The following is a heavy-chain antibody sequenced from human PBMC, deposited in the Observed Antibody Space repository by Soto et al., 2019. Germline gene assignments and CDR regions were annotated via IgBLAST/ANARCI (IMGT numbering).Heavy chain of an antibody. CDR1: GGSISGGGYY. D-gene: IGHD3-3*01. V-gene: IGHV4-31*03. CDR3: ARDYDARVDP. J-gene: IGHJ5*02. Sequence: TSETQSLTCTVSGGSISGGGYYWSWIRQHPGKGLEWIGHIYYSGSTNYNPSLRGRLTISVDTSKNQFSLKLSSMTAADTAVYYCARDYDARVDPWGQGTLVTVSS. CDR2: IYYSGST.